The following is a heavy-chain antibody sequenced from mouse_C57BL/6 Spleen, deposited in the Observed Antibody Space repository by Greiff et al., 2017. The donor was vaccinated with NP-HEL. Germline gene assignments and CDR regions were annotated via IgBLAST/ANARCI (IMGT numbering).Heavy chain of an antibody. Sequence: EVKLMESGGGLVKPGGSLKLSCAASGFTFSDYGMHWVRQAPEKGLEWVAYISSGSSTIYYADTVKGRFTISRDNAKNTLFLQMTSLRSEDTAMYYCARHFSHFDYWGQGTTLTVSS. V-gene: IGHV5-17*01. CDR3: ARHFSHFDY. CDR1: GFTFSDYG. J-gene: IGHJ2*01. CDR2: ISSGSSTI.